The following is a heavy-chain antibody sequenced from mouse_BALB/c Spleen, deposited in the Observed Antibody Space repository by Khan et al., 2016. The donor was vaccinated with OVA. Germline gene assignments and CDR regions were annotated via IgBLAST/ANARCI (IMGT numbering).Heavy chain of an antibody. D-gene: IGHD1-1*01. CDR3: ARNKKIVATDFDY. J-gene: IGHJ2*01. Sequence: QVQLQQPGAELVKAGASVKMSCKASGYTFTSYWMHWVKQRLGQGLEWFAETNPTNGRTYYNEKFKSTATLTVDNSSSTAYMLLRGPTFEDSAVYYCARNKKIVATDFDYWGQGTTLTVSS. CDR1: GYTFTSYW. CDR2: TNPTNGRT. V-gene: IGHV1S81*02.